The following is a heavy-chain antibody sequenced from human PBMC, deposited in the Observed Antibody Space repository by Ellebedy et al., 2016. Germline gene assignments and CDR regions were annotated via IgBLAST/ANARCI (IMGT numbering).Heavy chain of an antibody. CDR2: IKSKTDGGTT. V-gene: IGHV3-15*01. J-gene: IGHJ4*02. CDR1: GFTFSSYA. CDR3: TTHGSDY. Sequence: GESLKISCAASGFTFSSYAMSWVRQAPGKGLEWVGRIKSKTDGGTTDYAAPVKGRFTISRDDSKNTLYLQMNSLKTEDTAVYYCTTHGSDYWGQGTLVTVSS.